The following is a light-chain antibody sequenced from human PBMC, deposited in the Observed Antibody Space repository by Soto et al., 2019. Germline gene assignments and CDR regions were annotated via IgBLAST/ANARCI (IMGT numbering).Light chain of an antibody. J-gene: IGKJ4*01. V-gene: IGKV1-8*01. CDR3: QQYYSYPLT. CDR1: QSISSY. Sequence: IQMTQSPSTLSASVGDRVTITCRASQSISSYLAWYQQKPGKAPKLLIYAASTLQSGVPSRFSGSGSGTDFTLTISCLQSEDFATYYCQQYYSYPLTFGGGTKVDIK. CDR2: AAS.